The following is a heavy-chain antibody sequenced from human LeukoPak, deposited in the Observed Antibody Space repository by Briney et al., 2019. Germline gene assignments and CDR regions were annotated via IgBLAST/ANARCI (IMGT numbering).Heavy chain of an antibody. CDR1: GYTFNRYG. Sequence: ASVKVSCKASGYTFNRYGITWVRRAPGQGLEWMGWISGYNGNTNYAQKLQGRVTMTTDTPTSTAYMELRSLRSDDTAMYYCARDYGYGVTVMISDDYWGQGTLVTVSS. J-gene: IGHJ4*02. D-gene: IGHD5-12*01. V-gene: IGHV1-18*01. CDR3: ARDYGYGVTVMISDDY. CDR2: ISGYNGNT.